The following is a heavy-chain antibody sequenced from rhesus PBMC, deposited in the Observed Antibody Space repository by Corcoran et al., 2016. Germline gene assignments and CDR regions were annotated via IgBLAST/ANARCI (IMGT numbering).Heavy chain of an antibody. J-gene: IGHJ6*01. Sequence: QVQLQESGPGVVKTSETLSLTCAVSGGSISDSYRWSWIRKHPGKGLVCIGYIYGTITSPNYIPSLNSRFTISKYPSKNQFSLKLSSVTAADTAVYYCAREYSNPYGVDSWGQGVVVTVSS. V-gene: IGHV4S10*01. CDR1: GGSISDSYR. CDR2: IYGTITSP. CDR3: AREYSNPYGVDS. D-gene: IGHD4-23*01.